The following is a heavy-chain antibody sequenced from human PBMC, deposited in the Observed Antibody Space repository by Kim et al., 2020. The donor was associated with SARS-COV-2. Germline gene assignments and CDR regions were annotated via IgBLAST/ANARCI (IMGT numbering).Heavy chain of an antibody. D-gene: IGHD7-27*01. CDR2: IWYDGSNK. Sequence: GGSLRLSCAASGFTFSSYGMHWVRQAPGKGLEWVAVIWYDGSNKYYADSVKGRFTISRDNSKNTLYLQMNSLRAEDTAVYYCARSRYTGDAFDIWGQGTMVTVSS. CDR1: GFTFSSYG. CDR3: ARSRYTGDAFDI. V-gene: IGHV3-33*01. J-gene: IGHJ3*02.